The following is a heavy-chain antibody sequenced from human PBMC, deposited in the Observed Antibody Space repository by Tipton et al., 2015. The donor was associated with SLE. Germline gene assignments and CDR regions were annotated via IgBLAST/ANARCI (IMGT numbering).Heavy chain of an antibody. D-gene: IGHD2-21*01. J-gene: IGHJ2*01. CDR1: GGSISSYY. V-gene: IGHV4-34*01. Sequence: TLSLTCTVSGGSISSYYWSWIRQPAGKGLEWIGEINHSGSTNYNPSLKSRVTISVDTSKNQFSLKLSSVTAADTAVYYCARSLVVIGNWYFDLWGRGTLVTVSS. CDR2: INHSGST. CDR3: ARSLVVIGNWYFDL.